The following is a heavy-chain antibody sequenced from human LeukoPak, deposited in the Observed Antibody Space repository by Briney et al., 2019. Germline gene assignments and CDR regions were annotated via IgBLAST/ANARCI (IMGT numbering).Heavy chain of an antibody. J-gene: IGHJ4*02. D-gene: IGHD1-26*01. V-gene: IGHV4-4*07. CDR1: GGSVRSYW. Sequence: SETLSLTCDVSGGSVRSYWWGWARQPAGKGLEWLGRIYSTGSTRFNPSLKSRLTLSIDTSTNQFSLTLTSVTAADTAVYFCARQGYTVSYYFLDYWSQGTLVTVSS. CDR2: IYSTGST. CDR3: ARQGYTVSYYFLDY.